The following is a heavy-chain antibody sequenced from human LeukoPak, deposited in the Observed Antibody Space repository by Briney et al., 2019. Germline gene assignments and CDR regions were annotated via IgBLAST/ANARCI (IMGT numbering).Heavy chain of an antibody. CDR1: GFTFDDYA. CDR2: ISWNSGSI. V-gene: IGHV3-9*01. CDR3: ASEFIVGATFDY. Sequence: PGGSLRLSCAASGFTFDDYAMYWVRQAPGKGLECVSGISWNSGSIGYADSVKGRFTISRDNAKTSLYLQMNSLRAEDTAVYYCASEFIVGATFDYWGQGTLVTVPS. D-gene: IGHD1-26*01. J-gene: IGHJ4*02.